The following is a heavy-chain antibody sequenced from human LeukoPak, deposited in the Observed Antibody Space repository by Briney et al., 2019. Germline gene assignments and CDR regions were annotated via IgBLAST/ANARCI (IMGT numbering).Heavy chain of an antibody. D-gene: IGHD5-18*01. CDR1: GFTFSSYS. J-gene: IGHJ6*03. Sequence: PGGSLRLSCAASGFTFSSYSMNWVRQAPGKGLEWVSYISSSSSTIYYADSVKGRFTISRDNAKNSLYLQMNSLRAEDTAVYYCARETEFYGYDPFYYYYYYMDVWGKGTTVTVSS. CDR2: ISSSSSTI. CDR3: ARETEFYGYDPFYYYYYYMDV. V-gene: IGHV3-48*01.